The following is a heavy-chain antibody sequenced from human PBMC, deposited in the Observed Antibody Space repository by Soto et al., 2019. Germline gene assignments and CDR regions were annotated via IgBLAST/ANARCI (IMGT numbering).Heavy chain of an antibody. V-gene: IGHV1-46*01. CDR3: ARGYCSGGNCYVTSGNFDY. CDR2: INPSGGST. J-gene: IGHJ4*02. D-gene: IGHD2-15*01. Sequence: ASVKVSCKASGYTFTSYYMHWVRQAPGQGLEWMGIINPSGGSTSYAQKFQGRVTMTRDTSTSTVYMELSSLGSEDTAVYYCARGYCSGGNCYVTSGNFDYWGQGTLVTVSS. CDR1: GYTFTSYY.